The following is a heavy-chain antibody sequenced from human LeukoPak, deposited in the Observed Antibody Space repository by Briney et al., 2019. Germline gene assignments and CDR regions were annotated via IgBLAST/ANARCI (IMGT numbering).Heavy chain of an antibody. J-gene: IGHJ4*02. V-gene: IGHV1-2*02. CDR1: GYTFIAYY. Sequence: ASVKVACRASGYTFIAYYMHWVRQAPGQGLEWMGWINPSSGGTNYAQKFQGRVTMTRDTSISTAYMELSELRSDDTAVYYCAGQKDPRPIDYWGQGTLITVSS. CDR3: AGQKDPRPIDY. CDR2: INPSSGGT.